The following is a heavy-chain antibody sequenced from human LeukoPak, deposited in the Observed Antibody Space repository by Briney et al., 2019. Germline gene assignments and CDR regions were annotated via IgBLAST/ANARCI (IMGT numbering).Heavy chain of an antibody. J-gene: IGHJ6*02. Sequence: GSLRLSCAASGFTFSTYWMSWVRQPPGKGLEWIGEINHSGSTNYNPSLKSRVTISVDTSKNQFSLKLSSVTAADTAVYYCAREIVVVPAAASYYYYYGMDVWGQGTTVTVSS. D-gene: IGHD2-2*01. CDR1: GFTFSTYW. CDR3: AREIVVVPAAASYYYYYGMDV. CDR2: INHSGST. V-gene: IGHV4-4*02.